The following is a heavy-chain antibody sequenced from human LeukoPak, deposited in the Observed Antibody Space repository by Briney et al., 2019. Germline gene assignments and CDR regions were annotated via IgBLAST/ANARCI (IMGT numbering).Heavy chain of an antibody. J-gene: IGHJ4*02. CDR2: IYSGGST. CDR3: ATGLGYCSGGSCYQLDY. Sequence: PGGSLRLSCAASGFTVSSNYMSWVRQAPGKGLEWVSVIYSGGSTYYADSVKGRFTISRDNSKNTLYLQMNSLRAEDTAVYYCATGLGYCSGGSCYQLDYWGQGTLVTVSS. CDR1: GFTVSSNY. D-gene: IGHD2-15*01. V-gene: IGHV3-66*01.